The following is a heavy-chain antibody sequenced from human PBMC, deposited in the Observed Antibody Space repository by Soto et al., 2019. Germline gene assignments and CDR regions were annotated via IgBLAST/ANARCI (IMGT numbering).Heavy chain of an antibody. CDR2: ISAIFGSP. CDR3: ARSPGITGNRASQYAMDL. CDR1: ADTFNTFA. D-gene: IGHD1-20*01. V-gene: IGHV1-69*01. Sequence: QVQLVQSGSEVRKPGSSVRVSCKTSADTFNTFAISWVRQAPGQGLEWMGGISAIFGSPDYAQQFPGRVTISEDESTRRIYWKVSSLRSEDTVVYYCARSPGITGNRASQYAMDLWGQGTTVTVSS. J-gene: IGHJ6*02.